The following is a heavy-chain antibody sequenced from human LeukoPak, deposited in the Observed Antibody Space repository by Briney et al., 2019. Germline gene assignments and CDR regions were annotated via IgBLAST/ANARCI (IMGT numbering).Heavy chain of an antibody. CDR1: GFTFSSYE. J-gene: IGHJ4*02. D-gene: IGHD3-10*01. CDR3: ARDPDMVRGVNFDY. CDR2: ISSSGSDM. V-gene: IGHV3-48*03. Sequence: PGGSLRLSCAASGFTFSSYEMNWVRQAPGKGLEWVSYISSSGSDMYYADSVKGRFTISRDNAKSSLYLQMNSLRAEDTAFYYCARDPDMVRGVNFDYWGQGTLVTVSS.